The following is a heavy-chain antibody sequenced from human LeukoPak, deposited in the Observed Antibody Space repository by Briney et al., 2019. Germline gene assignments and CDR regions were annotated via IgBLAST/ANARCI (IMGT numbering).Heavy chain of an antibody. D-gene: IGHD5-24*01. CDR3: ARDGEMATTAVDY. Sequence: GGSLRLSCAASGSTFSSYSMNWVRQAPGKGLEWVSSISSRSSYKYYADSVKGRFTISRDNAKNSLYLQMNSLRAEATAVYYCARDGEMATTAVDYWGQGTLVTVSS. V-gene: IGHV3-21*01. CDR2: ISSRSSYK. J-gene: IGHJ4*02. CDR1: GSTFSSYS.